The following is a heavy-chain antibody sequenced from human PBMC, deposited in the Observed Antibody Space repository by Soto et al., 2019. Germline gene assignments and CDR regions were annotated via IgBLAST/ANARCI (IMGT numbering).Heavy chain of an antibody. Sequence: QVQLVESGGGVVQPGRSLRLSCAASGFTFSRYGMHWVRQAPGKGLEWVAIISYDGSNKYYADSVKGRFTISRDDSKNTLYLQMNSLRAEDTAVYCCAKDGEGLYYYDSSGPKSWFDPWGQGALVTVSS. CDR2: ISYDGSNK. J-gene: IGHJ5*02. CDR3: AKDGEGLYYYDSSGPKSWFDP. V-gene: IGHV3-30*18. D-gene: IGHD3-22*01. CDR1: GFTFSRYG.